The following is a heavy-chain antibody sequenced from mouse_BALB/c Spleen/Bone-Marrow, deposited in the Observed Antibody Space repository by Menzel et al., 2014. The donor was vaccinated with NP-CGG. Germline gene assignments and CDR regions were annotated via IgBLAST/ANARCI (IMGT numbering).Heavy chain of an antibody. CDR2: ISSGGSYT. V-gene: IGHV5-6*01. CDR3: ARPTTVVATGGSFDY. J-gene: IGHJ2*01. CDR1: GFTFSSYG. Sequence: EVNVVESGGDLVKPGGSLKLSCAASGFTFSSYGMSWVRQTPDKRLEWVATISSGGSYTYYPDSVKGRFTISRDNAKNTLYLQMSSLKSEDTAMYYCARPTTVVATGGSFDYWGQGTTLTVPS. D-gene: IGHD1-1*01.